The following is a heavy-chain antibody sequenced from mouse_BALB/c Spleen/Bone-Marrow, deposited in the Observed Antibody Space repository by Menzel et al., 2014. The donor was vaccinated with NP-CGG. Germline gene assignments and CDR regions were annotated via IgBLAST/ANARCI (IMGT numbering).Heavy chain of an antibody. CDR3: TRRGLYYGYAMDY. Sequence: EVQLVESGHDLVKPSQSLSLTCTVTGYSITSGYSWHWIRQFPGNKLEWMGYIHYSGSTNYNPSLKSRISITRDTTKNQFIQQLNSGTTEDTATYDCTRRGLYYGYAMDYWGQGTSVTVSS. CDR1: GYSITSGYS. J-gene: IGHJ4*01. D-gene: IGHD1-1*02. CDR2: IHYSGST. V-gene: IGHV3-1*02.